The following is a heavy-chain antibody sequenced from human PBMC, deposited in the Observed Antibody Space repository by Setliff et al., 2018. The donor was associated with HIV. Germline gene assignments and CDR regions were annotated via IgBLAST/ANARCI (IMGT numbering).Heavy chain of an antibody. CDR3: TTTLSLWFGAPFDY. CDR1: GGSFRGYDW. CDR2: IKSKTDGGTT. Sequence: ETLSLTCAVYGGSFRGYDWSWIRQPPGKGLEWVGRIKSKTDGGTTDYAAPVKGRFTISRDDSKNTLYLQMNSLKSEDTAVYYCTTTLSLWFGAPFDYWGQGTLVTVSS. D-gene: IGHD3-10*01. J-gene: IGHJ4*02. V-gene: IGHV3-15*01.